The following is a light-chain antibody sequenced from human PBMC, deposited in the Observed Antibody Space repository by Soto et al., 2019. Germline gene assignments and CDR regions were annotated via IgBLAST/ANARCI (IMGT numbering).Light chain of an antibody. CDR1: TGDVTSGHY. CDR3: LLAYNSIRV. V-gene: IGLV7-46*01. CDR2: DTS. Sequence: QTVVTQEPSLTVSQGGTVTLTCGSSTGDVTSGHYPYWFQQKPGQAPRTLIYDTSSKNSWTPARFSGSILGGKAALTLSGAQPEDETDYYCLLAYNSIRVFGGGTKLTVL. J-gene: IGLJ3*02.